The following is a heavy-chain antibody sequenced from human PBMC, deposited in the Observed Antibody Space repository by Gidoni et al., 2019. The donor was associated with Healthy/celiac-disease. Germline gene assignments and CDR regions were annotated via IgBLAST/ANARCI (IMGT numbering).Heavy chain of an antibody. Sequence: EVQLLESGGGLVQPGGSLRLSCAASGFTLSSYAISWVRQAPGKGLEWVSAISGSGGSTYYADSVKCLFTISRDNSKNTLYLQMNSLRAEDTAVYYCAKSCHYYGSGSTFDYWGQGTLVTVSS. V-gene: IGHV3-23*01. J-gene: IGHJ4*02. D-gene: IGHD3-10*01. CDR1: GFTLSSYA. CDR2: ISGSGGST. CDR3: AKSCHYYGSGSTFDY.